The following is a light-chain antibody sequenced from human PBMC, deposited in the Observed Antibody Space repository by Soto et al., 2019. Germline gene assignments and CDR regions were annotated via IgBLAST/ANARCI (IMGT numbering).Light chain of an antibody. V-gene: IGKV3-20*01. J-gene: IGKJ5*01. Sequence: EIVLTQSPGTLSLSPGERATLSCRASQSFSSSYLAWYQQQPGQAPRLLIYGASTRATGIPDRFSGSGSGTEFTLTISSPQSEDFAVYYCQQYDNWPPITFGQGTRLEI. CDR3: QQYDNWPPIT. CDR2: GAS. CDR1: QSFSSSY.